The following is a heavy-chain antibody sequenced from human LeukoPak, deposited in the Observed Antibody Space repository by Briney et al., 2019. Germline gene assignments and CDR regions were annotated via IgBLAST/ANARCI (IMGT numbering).Heavy chain of an antibody. CDR2: ISAYNGNT. CDR1: GYTFKDYD. V-gene: IGHV1-18*01. Sequence: ASVKVSCKASGYTFKDYDITWVRQAPGQGLEWMGWISAYNGNTNYAQKLQGRVTMTTDTSTSTAYMELRSLRSDDTAVYYCASGINGSGSYYNAPNVYYYYYGMDVWGQGTTVTVSS. D-gene: IGHD3-10*01. J-gene: IGHJ6*02. CDR3: ASGINGSGSYYNAPNVYYYYYGMDV.